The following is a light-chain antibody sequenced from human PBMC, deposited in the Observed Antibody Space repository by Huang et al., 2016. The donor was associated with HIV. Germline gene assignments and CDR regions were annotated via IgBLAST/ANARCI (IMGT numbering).Light chain of an antibody. CDR2: ATS. V-gene: IGKV1-39*01. CDR3: QQSYSTPYT. CDR1: QTISSY. J-gene: IGKJ2*01. Sequence: IQMTQSPSSLSASVGDRVTITCRASQTISSYLNWFQQKPGKAPKLLIYATSNLQSGVPSRFSGSGSATDFTLTISSLQPEDFATYYCQQSYSTPYTFGQGTKVEIK.